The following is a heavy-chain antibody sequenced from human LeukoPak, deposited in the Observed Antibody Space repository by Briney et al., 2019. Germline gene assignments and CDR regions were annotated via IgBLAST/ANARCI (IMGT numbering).Heavy chain of an antibody. J-gene: IGHJ3*02. CDR2: SGCGGST. D-gene: IGHD4-17*01. V-gene: IGHV3-23*01. CDR3: AKDRMTTVTFDAFDI. Sequence: SGCGGSTYYADSVKGRFTILRDNSKNTLYLQMNSLRAEDTAVYYCAKDRMTTVTFDAFDIWGQGTMVTASS.